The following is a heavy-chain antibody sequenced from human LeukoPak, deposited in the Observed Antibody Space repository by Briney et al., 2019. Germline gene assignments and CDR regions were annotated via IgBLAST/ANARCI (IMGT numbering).Heavy chain of an antibody. J-gene: IGHJ4*02. CDR2: ISGDGGMT. Sequence: GGSLRLSCAVSGFSLRSYWMHWVRQAPGKGLVWVSRISGDGGMTNYADSVKGRFTISRDNAKNMVYLQMNSLRAEDTAVYYCASFSTDYWGQGTLVTVSS. V-gene: IGHV3-74*01. D-gene: IGHD2-2*01. CDR1: GFSLRSYW. CDR3: ASFSTDY.